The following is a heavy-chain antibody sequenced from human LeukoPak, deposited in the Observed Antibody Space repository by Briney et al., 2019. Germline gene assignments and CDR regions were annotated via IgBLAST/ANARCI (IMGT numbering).Heavy chain of an antibody. CDR2: IYYSGST. J-gene: IGHJ4*02. D-gene: IGHD3-3*01. V-gene: IGHV4-39*01. CDR1: GGSISSSSYY. CDR3: ASSITIFGVANRFDY. Sequence: PSETLSLTCTVSGGSISSSSYYWGWIRQPPGKGLEWIGSIYYSGSTYYNPSLKSRVTISVDTSKNQFSLKLSSVTAADTAVYYCASSITIFGVANRFDYWGQGTLVTVSS.